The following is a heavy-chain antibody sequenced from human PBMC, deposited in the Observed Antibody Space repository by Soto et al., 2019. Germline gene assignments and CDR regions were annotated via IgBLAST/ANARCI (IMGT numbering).Heavy chain of an antibody. CDR2: IYYSGST. Sequence: PSETLSLTCTVSGGSISSYYWSWIRQPPGKGLEWIGYIYYSGSTNYNPSLKSRVTISVDTSKNQFSLKLSSVTAADTAVYYCARDLSSGFDPWGQGTLVTVS. D-gene: IGHD6-6*01. CDR1: GGSISSYY. CDR3: ARDLSSGFDP. J-gene: IGHJ5*02. V-gene: IGHV4-59*01.